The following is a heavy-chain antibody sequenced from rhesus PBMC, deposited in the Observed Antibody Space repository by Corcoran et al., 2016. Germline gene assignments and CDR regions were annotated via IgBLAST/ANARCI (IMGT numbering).Heavy chain of an antibody. CDR2: IPYSGST. Sequence: QVQLQESGPGLVKPSETLSLPCAVSGGSIRSGYSWSCIRPPPGKGLEWIGYIPYSGSTSYNPSLKSRVTIARDTSKNQFSLKLSSVTAADTAVYYCARDYSSTFDYWGQGVLVTVSS. D-gene: IGHD6-19*01. V-gene: IGHV4-122*02. CDR1: GGSIRSGYS. CDR3: ARDYSSTFDY. J-gene: IGHJ4*01.